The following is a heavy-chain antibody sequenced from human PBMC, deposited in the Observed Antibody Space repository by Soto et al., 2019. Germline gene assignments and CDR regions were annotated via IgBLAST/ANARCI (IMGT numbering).Heavy chain of an antibody. D-gene: IGHD3-10*01. CDR1: GFTFSSYA. CDR2: ISYDGSNK. J-gene: IGHJ4*02. V-gene: IGHV3-30-3*01. Sequence: GGSLRLSCAASGFTFSSYAMHWVRQAPGKGLEWVAVISYDGSNKYYADSVKGRFTISRDNSKNTLYLQMNSLRAEDTAVYYCARDSRVGLLWFGESFEFDYWGQGTLVTVSS. CDR3: ARDSRVGLLWFGESFEFDY.